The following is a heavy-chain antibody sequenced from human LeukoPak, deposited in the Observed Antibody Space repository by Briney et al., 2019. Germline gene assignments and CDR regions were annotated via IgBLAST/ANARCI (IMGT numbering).Heavy chain of an antibody. Sequence: GRSLRLSCAASGFTFSSYGMHWVRQAPGKGLEWLSYVSQSGTTIYYADSVKGRFAFSRDNGKNSLYLQMNSLRAEDTGMYYCAREGHTYGSDYWGQGTLVTVSS. CDR3: AREGHTYGSDY. V-gene: IGHV3-48*04. CDR1: GFTFSSYG. CDR2: VSQSGTTI. J-gene: IGHJ4*02. D-gene: IGHD3-10*01.